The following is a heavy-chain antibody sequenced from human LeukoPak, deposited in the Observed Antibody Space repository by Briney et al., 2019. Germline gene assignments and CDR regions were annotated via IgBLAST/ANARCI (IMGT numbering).Heavy chain of an antibody. D-gene: IGHD2-21*02. V-gene: IGHV1-69*04. CDR3: ARGLAYCGGDCYSQNY. CDR2: IIPILGIA. J-gene: IGHJ4*02. Sequence: SVKVSCKASGGTFSSYAISWVRQAPGQGLEWMGRIIPILGIANYAQKFQGRVTITADKSTGNAYMELSSLRSEDTAVYSCARGLAYCGGDCYSQNYWGQGTLVTVSS. CDR1: GGTFSSYA.